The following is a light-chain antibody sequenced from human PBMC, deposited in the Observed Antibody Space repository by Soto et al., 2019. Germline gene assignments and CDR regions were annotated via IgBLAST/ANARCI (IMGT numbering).Light chain of an antibody. Sequence: EIVLTQSPATLSLSPGERATLSCRASQSVSKYLAWYQQKPGQAPRLLIHDASNRATGIPARFSGSGSGTDFTLTISSVEPEDFGVYYCQQRSNWPQITFGGGTKVELK. V-gene: IGKV3-11*01. CDR1: QSVSKY. CDR2: DAS. J-gene: IGKJ4*01. CDR3: QQRSNWPQIT.